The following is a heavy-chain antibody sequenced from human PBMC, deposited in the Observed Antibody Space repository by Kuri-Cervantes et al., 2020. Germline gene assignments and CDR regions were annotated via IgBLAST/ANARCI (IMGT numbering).Heavy chain of an antibody. CDR1: GGSISSYY. CDR2: IFTGGEI. CDR3: ASSAGAGGDFWSGGYYYYYYGMDV. J-gene: IGHJ6*02. D-gene: IGHD3-3*01. V-gene: IGHV4-4*07. Sequence: GSLRLSCTVSGGSISSYYWSWIRQPAGEGLEWIGRIFTGGEIIYNPSLRSRVTLSADTSQNQVSLHLTSATAADTAVYYCASSAGAGGDFWSGGYYYYYYGMDVWGQGTTVTVSS.